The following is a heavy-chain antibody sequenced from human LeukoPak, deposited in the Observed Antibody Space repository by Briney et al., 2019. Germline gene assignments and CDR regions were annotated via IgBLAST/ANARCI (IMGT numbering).Heavy chain of an antibody. Sequence: GGSLRLSCAASGFSFSSYWMSWVRQAPGKGLEWVANINQDGSEKYYVDSLKGRFTISRDNAKNSLYLQLNNLRAEDTAVYYCARDKTVGATYFDYWGQGTLVTASS. J-gene: IGHJ4*02. CDR2: INQDGSEK. CDR3: ARDKTVGATYFDY. V-gene: IGHV3-7*01. D-gene: IGHD1-26*01. CDR1: GFSFSSYW.